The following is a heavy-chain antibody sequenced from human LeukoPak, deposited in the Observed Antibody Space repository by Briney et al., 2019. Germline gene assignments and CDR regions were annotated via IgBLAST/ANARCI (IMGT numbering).Heavy chain of an antibody. CDR1: GGSISSGGYY. V-gene: IGHV4-30-2*01. CDR2: IYHSGST. D-gene: IGHD6-13*01. Sequence: PSQTLSLTCAVSGGSISSGGYYWSWIRQPPGKGLEWIGYIYHSGSTYYNPSLKSRVTISVDRSKNQFSLKLSSVTAADTAVYYCARASGYSSSWSYLYYYYMDVWGKGTTVTVSS. J-gene: IGHJ6*03. CDR3: ARASGYSSSWSYLYYYYMDV.